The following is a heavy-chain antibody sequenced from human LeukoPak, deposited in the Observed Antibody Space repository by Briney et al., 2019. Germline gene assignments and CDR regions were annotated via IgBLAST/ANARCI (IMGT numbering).Heavy chain of an antibody. CDR2: ISYDGSNK. V-gene: IGHV3-30*03. CDR3: ARDYSSGWYGGPDY. Sequence: GGSLRLSCAASGFTFSSYAMSWVRQAPGKGLEWVAVISYDGSNKYYADSMKGRFTISRDNSKNTLYLQMNSLRAEDTAVYYCARDYSSGWYGGPDYWGQGTLVTVSS. CDR1: GFTFSSYA. J-gene: IGHJ4*02. D-gene: IGHD6-19*01.